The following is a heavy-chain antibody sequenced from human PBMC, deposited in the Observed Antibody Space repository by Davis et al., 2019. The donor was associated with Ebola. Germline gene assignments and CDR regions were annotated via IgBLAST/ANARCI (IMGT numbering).Heavy chain of an antibody. CDR1: GYTFTSHD. D-gene: IGHD1-7*01. CDR2: MNVNTGNT. CDR3: ARNYNGLHY. V-gene: IGHV1-8*01. Sequence: AASVKVSCKASGYTFTSHDIIWLRQARGQGLEWLGWMNVNTGNTVSAQKFQGRLTMTRDISISTAYMDLSSLASDDTAIYYCARNYNGLHYWGQGTLVTVSS. J-gene: IGHJ4*02.